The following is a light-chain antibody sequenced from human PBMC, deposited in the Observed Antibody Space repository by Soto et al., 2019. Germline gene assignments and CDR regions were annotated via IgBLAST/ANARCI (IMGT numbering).Light chain of an antibody. Sequence: EIVLTQSPGTLSLSPGERATLSCRASQSVSSSYLAWYQQKPGQAPRLLIYGASSRPTGIPDRFSGSGSETHFTLSISRLEPEDFAVYYCQQAGGSLRTFGQGTKVE. CDR2: GAS. CDR3: QQAGGSLRT. J-gene: IGKJ1*01. V-gene: IGKV3-20*01. CDR1: QSVSSSY.